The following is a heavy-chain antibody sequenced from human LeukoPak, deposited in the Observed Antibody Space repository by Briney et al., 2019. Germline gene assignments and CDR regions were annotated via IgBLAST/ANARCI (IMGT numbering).Heavy chain of an antibody. Sequence: ASVKVSCKASGGTFSSYAISWVRQAPGQGLEWMGWINPNSGGTNYAQKFQGRVTMTRNTSISTAYMELSSLRSEDTAVYYCARGRLGFGDLFPPLDNWFDPWGQGTLVTVSS. CDR2: INPNSGGT. J-gene: IGHJ5*02. CDR3: ARGRLGFGDLFPPLDNWFDP. V-gene: IGHV1-8*02. CDR1: GGTFSSYA. D-gene: IGHD3-10*01.